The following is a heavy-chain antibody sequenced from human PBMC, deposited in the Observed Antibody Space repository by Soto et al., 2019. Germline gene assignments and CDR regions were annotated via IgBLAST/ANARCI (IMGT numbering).Heavy chain of an antibody. Sequence: QVRLQESGPGLVKPSQTLSLTCTVSGGSISSGGYYWSWIRQHPGKGLEWIGYIYYSGSTYYNPSLKSRVTISVDTSKNQFSLKLSSVTAADTAVYYCAREVMITFGGVIVNSYYYYYMDVWGKGTTVTVSS. D-gene: IGHD3-16*02. J-gene: IGHJ6*03. CDR1: GGSISSGGYY. CDR3: AREVMITFGGVIVNSYYYYYMDV. V-gene: IGHV4-31*03. CDR2: IYYSGST.